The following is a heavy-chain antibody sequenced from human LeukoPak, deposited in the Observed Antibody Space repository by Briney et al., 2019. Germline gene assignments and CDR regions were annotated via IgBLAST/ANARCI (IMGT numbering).Heavy chain of an antibody. CDR1: GGSFSGYY. V-gene: IGHV4-34*01. CDR3: ARQQIVVVPAARNINWFDP. D-gene: IGHD2-2*01. Sequence: KTSETLSLTCAVYGGSFSGYYWSWIRQPPGKGLEWIGEINHSGSTNYNPSLKSRVTISVDTSKNQFSLKLSSVTAADTAVYHCARQQIVVVPAARNINWFDPGGQGTLVTVSS. J-gene: IGHJ5*02. CDR2: INHSGST.